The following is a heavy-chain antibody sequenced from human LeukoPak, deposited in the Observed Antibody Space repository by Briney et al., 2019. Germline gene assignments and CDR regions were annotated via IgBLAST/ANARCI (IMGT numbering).Heavy chain of an antibody. CDR3: ARDYGGDYFDC. V-gene: IGHV4-31*03. D-gene: IGHD4-23*01. CDR1: GGSISSGGYY. Sequence: SETLSLTCTVSGGSISSGGYYWSWIRQHPGKGLEWIGYIYYSGSTYYNPSLKSRVTISVDTSKKQFSLKLSSVTAPDTAVYYCARDYGGDYFDCWGQGTLVTVSS. CDR2: IYYSGST. J-gene: IGHJ4*02.